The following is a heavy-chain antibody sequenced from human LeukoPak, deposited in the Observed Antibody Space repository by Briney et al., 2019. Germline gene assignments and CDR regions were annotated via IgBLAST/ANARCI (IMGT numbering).Heavy chain of an antibody. J-gene: IGHJ4*02. CDR1: GFTFSTYT. CDR3: ARSYGATYYYDSSGYFYFDY. Sequence: GSLRLSCAASGFTFSTYTMNWIRQPPGKGLEWIGYIYYSGSTNYNPSLKSRVTISVDTSKNQFSLKLSSVTAADTAVYYCARSYGATYYYDSSGYFYFDYWGQGTLVTVSS. CDR2: IYYSGST. V-gene: IGHV4-59*01. D-gene: IGHD3-22*01.